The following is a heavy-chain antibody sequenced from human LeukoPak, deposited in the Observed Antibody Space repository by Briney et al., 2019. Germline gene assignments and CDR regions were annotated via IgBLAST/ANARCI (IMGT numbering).Heavy chain of an antibody. J-gene: IGHJ4*02. Sequence: SETLSLTCAVSGGSISSSNWWTWVRQPPGKGLEWIGEIYHSGSTNYNPSLRSRVTISVDTSKNQFSLKLSSVTAADTAVYYCARESLNWNYEVQLDYWGQGTLVTVSS. CDR1: GGSISSSNW. CDR3: ARESLNWNYEVQLDY. D-gene: IGHD1-7*01. V-gene: IGHV4-4*02. CDR2: IYHSGST.